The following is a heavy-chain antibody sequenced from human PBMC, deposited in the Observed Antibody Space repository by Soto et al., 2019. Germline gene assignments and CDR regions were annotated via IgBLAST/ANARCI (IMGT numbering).Heavy chain of an antibody. CDR3: ARDLWGYCGADCYPLDV. CDR2: IYYDGST. D-gene: IGHD2-21*02. J-gene: IGHJ6*02. CDR1: GASISSSSFY. Sequence: SETLSLTCTVSGASISSSSFYCGWIRQPPGKGLESIANIYYDGSTYYNPSLKSRVTISFDTSKNQFSLKLSSVTAADTAVYYCARDLWGYCGADCYPLDVWGQGTTVT. V-gene: IGHV4-39*02.